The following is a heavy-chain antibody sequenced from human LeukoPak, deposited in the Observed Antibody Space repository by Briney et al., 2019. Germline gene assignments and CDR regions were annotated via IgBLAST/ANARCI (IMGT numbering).Heavy chain of an antibody. V-gene: IGHV3-30*03. CDR1: GFTFSSYG. D-gene: IGHD6-6*01. J-gene: IGHJ4*02. Sequence: GGSLRLSCAASGFTFSSYGMHWVRQAPGKGLEWVAVISYDGSNKYYADSVKGRFTISRDNSKNTLYLQMNSLRAEDTAVYYCARWSIAARVRSFDYWGQGTLVTVSS. CDR2: ISYDGSNK. CDR3: ARWSIAARVRSFDY.